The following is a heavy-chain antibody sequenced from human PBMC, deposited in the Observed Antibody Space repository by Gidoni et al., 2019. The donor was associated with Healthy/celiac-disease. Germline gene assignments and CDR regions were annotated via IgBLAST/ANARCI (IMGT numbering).Heavy chain of an antibody. CDR2: INHRGST. J-gene: IGHJ5*02. D-gene: IGHD3-3*01. V-gene: IGHV4-34*01. CDR3: ARLSRFSQPYNWFDP. Sequence: QVQLQQWAAGLLKPSETLPLTCAVYGGSFSGHYRSWIRQPPGKGLEWIGEINHRGSTNYNPSLRSRVTISVDTSKDQFSLKLSTVTAADAAVYYCARLSRFSQPYNWFDPWGQGTLVTVSS. CDR1: GGSFSGHY.